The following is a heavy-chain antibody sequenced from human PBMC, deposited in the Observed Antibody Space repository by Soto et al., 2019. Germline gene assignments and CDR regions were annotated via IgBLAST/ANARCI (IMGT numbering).Heavy chain of an antibody. D-gene: IGHD3-10*01. J-gene: IGHJ4*02. CDR3: AKDLRRMHGSGSDH. CDR1: GFTFSNFA. Sequence: EVHLLESGGDLVQPGGFLRLSCTASGFTFSNFAMNWVRQAPGKGLEWVSAISNSGGGTYYADSVRGRFTISRDNSKNTVYLQMRSLRVEDTAIYFCAKDLRRMHGSGSDHWGLGALVTVSS. CDR2: ISNSGGGT. V-gene: IGHV3-23*01.